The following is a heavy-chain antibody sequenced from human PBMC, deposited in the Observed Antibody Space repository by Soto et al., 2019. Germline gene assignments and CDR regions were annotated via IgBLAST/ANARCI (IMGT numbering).Heavy chain of an antibody. Sequence: QLQLQESGSGLVKPSQTLSLTCAVSGGSISSGGYSWSWIRQPPGKGLEWIGYIYHSGSTYYNPSLKRRVTISVDRSKNQFSLKLSSVTAADTAVYYCARGYCSGGSCYLDYWGQGTLVTVSS. D-gene: IGHD2-15*01. V-gene: IGHV4-30-2*01. CDR1: GGSISSGGYS. CDR2: IYHSGST. J-gene: IGHJ4*02. CDR3: ARGYCSGGSCYLDY.